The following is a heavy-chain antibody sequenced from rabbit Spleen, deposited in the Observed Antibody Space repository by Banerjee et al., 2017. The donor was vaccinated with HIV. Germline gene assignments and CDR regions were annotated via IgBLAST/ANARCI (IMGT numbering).Heavy chain of an antibody. V-gene: IGHV1S40*01. J-gene: IGHJ6*01. CDR2: IEGGSSGFT. D-gene: IGHD1-1*01. Sequence: QSLEESGGDLVKPGATLTLTCTASGVSFSSSSYMCWVRQAPGKGLEWITCIEGGSSGFTYFATWAKGRFTCSKTSSTTVTLQMTRLTAADTATYFCARYTSSSFSIYGMDLWGQGTLVTVS. CDR3: ARYTSSSFSIYGMDL. CDR1: GVSFSSSSY.